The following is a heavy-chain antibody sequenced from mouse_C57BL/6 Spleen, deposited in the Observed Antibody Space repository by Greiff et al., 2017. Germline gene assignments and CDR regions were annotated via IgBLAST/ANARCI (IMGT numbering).Heavy chain of an antibody. CDR2: IYPGDGDT. Sequence: QVQLKESGPELVKPGASVKISCKASGYAFSSSWMNWVKQGPGKGLEWIGRIYPGDGDTNYNGKFKGKATLTADKSSSTAYMQLSSLTSEDSAVYFCARAQATSWFAYWGQGTLVTVSA. CDR3: ARAQATSWFAY. D-gene: IGHD3-2*02. CDR1: GYAFSSSW. V-gene: IGHV1-82*01. J-gene: IGHJ3*01.